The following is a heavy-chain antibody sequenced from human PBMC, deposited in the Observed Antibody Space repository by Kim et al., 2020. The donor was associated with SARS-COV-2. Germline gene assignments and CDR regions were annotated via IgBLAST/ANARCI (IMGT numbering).Heavy chain of an antibody. Sequence: SETLSLTCAISGDSVSSNSATWNWIRQSPSRGLEWLGRAYYRSKWYYDYAVSVKSRITVNPDTSKNQFSLQLNSVTPDDSAVYYCAIQRYVSGIGFGMDVWGQGTTVAVSS. CDR3: AIQRYVSGIGFGMDV. J-gene: IGHJ6*02. CDR2: AYYRSKWYY. V-gene: IGHV6-1*01. CDR1: GDSVSSNSAT. D-gene: IGHD3-16*01.